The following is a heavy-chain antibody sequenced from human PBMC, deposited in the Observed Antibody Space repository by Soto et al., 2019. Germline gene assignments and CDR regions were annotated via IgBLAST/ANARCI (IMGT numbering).Heavy chain of an antibody. V-gene: IGHV1-69*12. D-gene: IGHD1-7*01. CDR2: IIPIFDTA. J-gene: IGHJ6*02. CDR3: ASHGITGTWVYYYGMDV. Sequence: QVQLVQSGAEVKKPGSSVKVSCKASGGTFSSYAISWVRQAPGQGLEWMGGIIPIFDTADYAQKFQGRVTITAYEYTSTADMELSSPRSADTAVYYCASHGITGTWVYYYGMDVWGQGTTVTVSS. CDR1: GGTFSSYA.